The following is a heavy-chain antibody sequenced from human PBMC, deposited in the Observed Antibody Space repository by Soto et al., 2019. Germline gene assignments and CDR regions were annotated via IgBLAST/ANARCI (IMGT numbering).Heavy chain of an antibody. Sequence: KSSETLSLTCTVSGASMNSYHWSWIRQPAGKGLEWIGHIHSSGSINYNPSLKSRLSLSIDRTRNQFSLSLSSMTAADKAVYYCARGGGYDSFDFWGQGIQVTVSS. CDR2: IHSSGSI. D-gene: IGHD2-15*01. CDR3: ARGGGYDSFDF. J-gene: IGHJ4*02. CDR1: GASMNSYH. V-gene: IGHV4-4*07.